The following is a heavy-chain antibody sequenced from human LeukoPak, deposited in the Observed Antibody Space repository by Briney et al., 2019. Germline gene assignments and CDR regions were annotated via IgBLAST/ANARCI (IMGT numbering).Heavy chain of an antibody. D-gene: IGHD5-18*01. CDR2: ISGTGGST. CDR3: ASRDTTMDPFDY. Sequence: GGSLRLSCAASGVTLSSHAMSWVRKAPGKALEWVSAISGTGGSTYYADSVKSRFTTSRDNSKNTLYLQMNSLRAEDTAVYYCASRDTTMDPFDYWGQGTLVTISS. J-gene: IGHJ4*02. CDR1: GVTLSSHA. V-gene: IGHV3-23*01.